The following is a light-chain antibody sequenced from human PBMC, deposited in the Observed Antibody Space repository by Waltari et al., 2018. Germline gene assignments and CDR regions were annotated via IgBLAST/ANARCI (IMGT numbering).Light chain of an antibody. CDR3: QQSYTTPRT. V-gene: IGKV1-39*01. J-gene: IGKJ1*01. CDR1: QNISTY. CDR2: TAS. Sequence: DIQMTQSPSSLSASVGDRVTLTCRASQNISTYLNWYQQKPGKVPNLLIYTASSLQSGVPSRFSGSGSGTDFTLTITSLQPEDFATYFCQQSYTTPRTFGQGTKVEIK.